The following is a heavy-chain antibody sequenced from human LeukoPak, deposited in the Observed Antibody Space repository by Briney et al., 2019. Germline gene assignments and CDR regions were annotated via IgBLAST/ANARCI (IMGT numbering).Heavy chain of an antibody. CDR1: GGTFSSYA. J-gene: IGHJ4*02. Sequence: SSVKVSCKASGGTFSSYAISWLRQAPGQGLEWMGGIIPIFGTANYAQKFQGRVTITADESTSTAYMELSSLRSEDTAVYYCAIRFWSGYYYFDYWGQGTLVTVSS. CDR3: AIRFWSGYYYFDY. D-gene: IGHD3-3*01. CDR2: IIPIFGTA. V-gene: IGHV1-69*01.